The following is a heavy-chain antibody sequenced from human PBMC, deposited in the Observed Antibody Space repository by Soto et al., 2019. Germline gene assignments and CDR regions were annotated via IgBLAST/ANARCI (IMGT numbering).Heavy chain of an antibody. CDR2: IRGKANSYAT. D-gene: IGHD2-2*01. V-gene: IGHV3-73*01. Sequence: GGSLRLSCAASGFTFSGSAMHWVRKASGKGLEWIGRIRGKANSYATAYGVSVKGRFTISRDDSKSTTYLQMDSLKTEDTAVYYCTRPGYCSSTSCYAGPDYWGQGVLVTVSS. J-gene: IGHJ4*02. CDR3: TRPGYCSSTSCYAGPDY. CDR1: GFTFSGSA.